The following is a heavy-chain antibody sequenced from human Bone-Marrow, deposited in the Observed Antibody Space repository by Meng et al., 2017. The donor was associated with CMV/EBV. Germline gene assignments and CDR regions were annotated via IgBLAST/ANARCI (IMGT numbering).Heavy chain of an antibody. CDR1: GGTFSSYA. D-gene: IGHD4-23*01. CDR2: ISPILGIA. CDR3: ARGLDYGGNSGLYFDY. J-gene: IGHJ4*02. Sequence: SVKVSCKASGGTFSSYAISWVRQAPGQGLEWMGGISPILGIANYAQKFQGRVTITADKSTSTAYMELSSLRSDDTAVYYCARGLDYGGNSGLYFDYWGQGTLVTVSS. V-gene: IGHV1-69*10.